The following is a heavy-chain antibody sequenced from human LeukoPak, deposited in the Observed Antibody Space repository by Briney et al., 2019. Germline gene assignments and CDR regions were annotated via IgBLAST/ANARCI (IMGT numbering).Heavy chain of an antibody. D-gene: IGHD4-17*01. CDR3: ARGYGDYYFDY. CDR2: IYYSGST. V-gene: IGHV4-59*01. Sequence: SETLSLTCTVSGGSITSYYWSWIRQPPGKGLEWIGYIYYSGSTNYNPSLKSRVTISVDSSRTHFSLKLSSVTAADTAEYYCARGYGDYYFDYWGQGTLVTVSS. J-gene: IGHJ4*02. CDR1: GGSITSYY.